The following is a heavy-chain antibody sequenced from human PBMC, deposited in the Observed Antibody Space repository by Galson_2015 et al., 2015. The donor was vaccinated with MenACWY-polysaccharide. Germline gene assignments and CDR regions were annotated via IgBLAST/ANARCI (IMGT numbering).Heavy chain of an antibody. CDR1: GFSVTATGVG. D-gene: IGHD1-26*01. Sequence: PALVKPTQTLSLTCTFSGFSVTATGVGVGWIRQPPGKAPEWLAHIYWDGDKRFSPSLGARLTITKDHSRDQVVLTMTDMDPVDTATYYCVRLLGGVSFDSWGQGTL. CDR2: IYWDGDK. CDR3: VRLLGGVSFDS. V-gene: IGHV2-5*02. J-gene: IGHJ4*02.